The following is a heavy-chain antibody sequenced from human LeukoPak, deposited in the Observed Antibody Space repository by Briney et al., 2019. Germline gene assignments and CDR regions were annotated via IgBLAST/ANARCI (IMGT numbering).Heavy chain of an antibody. Sequence: PSETLSLTCTVSGGSISSYYWSWIRRPAGKGLEWIGRIYTSGSTNYNPSLKSRVTISVDKSKNQFSLKLSSVTAADTAVYYCARAGDFWSPTGWFDPWGQGTLVTVSS. CDR2: IYTSGST. V-gene: IGHV4-4*07. CDR1: GGSISSYY. D-gene: IGHD3-3*01. CDR3: ARAGDFWSPTGWFDP. J-gene: IGHJ5*02.